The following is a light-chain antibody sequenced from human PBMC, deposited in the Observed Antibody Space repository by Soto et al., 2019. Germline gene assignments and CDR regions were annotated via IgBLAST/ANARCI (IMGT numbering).Light chain of an antibody. V-gene: IGKV3-20*01. CDR3: QQYSSSPPVT. CDR2: GAS. Sequence: EIVLTQSPGTLSLSPGERATLSCRASQSVSSSYLAWYQQKPGQAPRLLIYGASSRATGIPDRFSGSGSGTDFTRTTSRLEPEDFSVYYCQQYSSSPPVTFGQGTLLEIK. J-gene: IGKJ5*01. CDR1: QSVSSSY.